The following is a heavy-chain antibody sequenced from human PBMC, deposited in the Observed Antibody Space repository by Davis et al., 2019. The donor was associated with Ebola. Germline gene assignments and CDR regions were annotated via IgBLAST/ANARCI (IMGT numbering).Heavy chain of an antibody. CDR3: TTELPYQLVRMGGKKDDY. J-gene: IGHJ4*02. D-gene: IGHD6-13*01. Sequence: GESLKTPCAASGFTFSNAWMRWVRQAPGKGLEWVGRIKSKTDGGTTDYAAPVKGRFTISRDDSKNTLYLQMNSLKTEDTAVYYCTTELPYQLVRMGGKKDDYWGQGTLVTVSS. CDR1: GFTFSNAW. V-gene: IGHV3-15*01. CDR2: IKSKTDGGTT.